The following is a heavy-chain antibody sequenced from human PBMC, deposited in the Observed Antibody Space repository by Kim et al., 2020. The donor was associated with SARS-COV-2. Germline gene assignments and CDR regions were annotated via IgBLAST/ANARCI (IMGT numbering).Heavy chain of an antibody. Sequence: NSSPSFQGHVTISADKSISTAYLQWSSLKASDTAMYYCASDILTGYYFDYWGQGTLVTVSS. CDR3: ASDILTGYYFDY. V-gene: IGHV5-10-1*01. D-gene: IGHD3-9*01. J-gene: IGHJ4*02.